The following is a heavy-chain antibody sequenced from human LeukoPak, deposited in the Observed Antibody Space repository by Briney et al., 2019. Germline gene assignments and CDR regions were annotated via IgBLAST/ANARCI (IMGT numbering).Heavy chain of an antibody. CDR1: EYSFTNYW. CDR3: ARRHKRGAYSYGVDY. CDR2: IYPGDSDT. V-gene: IGHV5-51*01. Sequence: GESLKISCKGSEYSFTNYWIAWVRQMPGKSLEWMGIIYPGDSDTRYSPSFQGQVTISADKSITTAYLQWNSLKASDTAMYYCARRHKRGAYSYGVDYWGQGTLVTVSS. D-gene: IGHD5-18*01. J-gene: IGHJ4*02.